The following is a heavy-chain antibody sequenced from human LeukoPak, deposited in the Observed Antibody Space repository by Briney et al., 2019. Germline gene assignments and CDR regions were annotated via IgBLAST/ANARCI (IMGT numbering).Heavy chain of an antibody. CDR3: ARMRDTDAVHYYFDC. V-gene: IGHV4-39*07. CDR1: GGSISSSSYY. J-gene: IGHJ4*02. Sequence: PSETLSLTCTASGGSISSSSYYWGWIRQPPGKGLEWIGSIYYSGSTYYNPSLKSRVTISVDTSKNQFSVKLSSVTAADTAVYYCARMRDTDAVHYYFDCWGQGTLVTVSS. D-gene: IGHD2-8*01. CDR2: IYYSGST.